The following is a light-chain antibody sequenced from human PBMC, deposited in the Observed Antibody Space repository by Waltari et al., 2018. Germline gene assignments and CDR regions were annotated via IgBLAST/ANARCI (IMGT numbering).Light chain of an antibody. CDR2: EVS. Sequence: QSALTQPPSASGSPGQSVTISCTGTRSDVGGYNYVTWYQQHPAKAPDFMIYEVSERPSGVPVRFSGSKSGNTASLTVSGLQAEDEADYYCSSYAGSNNFIFGGGTKLTVL. J-gene: IGLJ2*01. V-gene: IGLV2-8*01. CDR3: SSYAGSNNFI. CDR1: RSDVGGYNY.